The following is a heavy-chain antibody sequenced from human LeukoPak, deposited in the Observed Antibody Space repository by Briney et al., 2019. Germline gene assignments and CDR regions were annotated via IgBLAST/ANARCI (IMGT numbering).Heavy chain of an antibody. V-gene: IGHV1-18*01. CDR2: ISAYNGNT. D-gene: IGHD3-22*01. Sequence: ASVNVSCKASGYTFTSYGISWVRQAPGQGLEWMGWISAYNGNTYYAQILQGRVTMTTDTSTSTAYMELRSLRSDDTAVYYCARDRFPRYYYDSSGYGKFDYWGQGTLVTVSS. CDR1: GYTFTSYG. CDR3: ARDRFPRYYYDSSGYGKFDY. J-gene: IGHJ4*02.